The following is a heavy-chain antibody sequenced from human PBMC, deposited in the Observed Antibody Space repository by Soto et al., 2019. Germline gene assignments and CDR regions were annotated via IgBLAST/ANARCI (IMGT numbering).Heavy chain of an antibody. D-gene: IGHD3-9*01. CDR2: ISYDGSNK. CDR1: GFTFSSYG. Sequence: LRLSCAASGFTFSSYGMHWVRQAPGKGREWVAVISYDGSNKYYADSVKGRFTISRDNSKNTLYLQMNSLRAEDTAVYYCAKDDGRTYYDILTGYYTPLGYYGMDVWGQGTTVPVSS. CDR3: AKDDGRTYYDILTGYYTPLGYYGMDV. J-gene: IGHJ6*02. V-gene: IGHV3-30*18.